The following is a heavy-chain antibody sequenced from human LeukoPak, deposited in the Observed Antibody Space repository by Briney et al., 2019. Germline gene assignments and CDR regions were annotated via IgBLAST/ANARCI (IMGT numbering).Heavy chain of an antibody. CDR2: IYYSGST. V-gene: IGHV4-31*03. CDR1: GGSISSGGYY. J-gene: IGHJ4*02. CDR3: ARVEDSGSFGFDY. Sequence: SETLSLTCTVSGGSISSGGYYWSWIRQHPGKGLEWIGYIYYSGSTYYNPSLKSRVTISVDTSKNQFSLKLSSVTAADTAVYYCARVEDSGSFGFDYWGQGTLVTVSS. D-gene: IGHD1-26*01.